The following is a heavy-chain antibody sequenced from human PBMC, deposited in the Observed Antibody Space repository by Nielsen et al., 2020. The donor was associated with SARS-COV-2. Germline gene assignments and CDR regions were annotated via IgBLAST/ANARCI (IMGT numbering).Heavy chain of an antibody. Sequence: GESLKISCAASGFTFSSYGMHWVRQAPGKGLEWVAVIWYDGSNKYYADSVKGRFTISRDNSKNTLYLQMNSLRAEDTAVYYCAREVRFLEWFSPMDVWGQGTTVTVSS. CDR3: AREVRFLEWFSPMDV. CDR1: GFTFSSYG. D-gene: IGHD3-3*01. J-gene: IGHJ6*02. CDR2: IWYDGSNK. V-gene: IGHV3-33*01.